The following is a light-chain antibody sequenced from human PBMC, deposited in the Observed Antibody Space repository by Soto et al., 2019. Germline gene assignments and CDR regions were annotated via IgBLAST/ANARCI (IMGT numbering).Light chain of an antibody. Sequence: QSVLTQPPSVSGSPGQSVTISCTGTSRDVGSYNRVSWYQQPPGTAPKLMIYEVNNRPSGVPDRFSGSKSGNTASLTITGLQAEDEADYYCNSYTSSNTYVFGTGTKATVL. CDR3: NSYTSSNTYV. J-gene: IGLJ1*01. CDR2: EVN. CDR1: SRDVGSYNR. V-gene: IGLV2-18*02.